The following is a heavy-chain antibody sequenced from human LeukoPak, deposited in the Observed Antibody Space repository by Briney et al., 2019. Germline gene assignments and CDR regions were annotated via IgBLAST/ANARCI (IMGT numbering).Heavy chain of an antibody. CDR2: INHSGST. CDR1: GGSFSGYY. V-gene: IGHV4-34*01. Sequence: SETLSLTCAVYGGSFSGYYWSWIRQPPGKGLEWIGEINHSGSTNYNPSLKSRVTISVDTSKYQFSLKLSSVTAADTAVYYCARARGGFRIDYWGQGTLVTVSS. D-gene: IGHD3-16*01. J-gene: IGHJ4*02. CDR3: ARARGGFRIDY.